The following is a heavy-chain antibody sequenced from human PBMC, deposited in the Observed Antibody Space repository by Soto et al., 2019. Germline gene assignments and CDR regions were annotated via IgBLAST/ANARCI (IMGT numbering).Heavy chain of an antibody. J-gene: IGHJ6*03. V-gene: IGHV3-9*01. CDR3: AKSNLPSGYSYYYMDV. Sequence: EVQLVESGGGLVQPGRSLRLSCAASGFIFEDYAMHWVRQAPGKGLEWVSGITWNAGSIDYADSVKGRFTISRDNAKNSLYLQMNSLRAEASAFYYCAKSNLPSGYSYYYMDVWGKGTTVTVSS. CDR2: ITWNAGSI. CDR1: GFIFEDYA. D-gene: IGHD6-6*01.